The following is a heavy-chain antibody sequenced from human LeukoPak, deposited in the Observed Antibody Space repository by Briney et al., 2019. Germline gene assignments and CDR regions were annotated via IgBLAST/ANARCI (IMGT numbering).Heavy chain of an antibody. J-gene: IGHJ3*02. Sequence: HPGGSLRLSCAASGFTFSSYGMHWVRQAPGKGLEWVAVIWYDGSNKYYADSVKGRFTISRDNSKNTPYLQMNSLRAEDTAVYYCASLKDSSGLADIWGQGTMVTVSS. CDR3: ASLKDSSGLADI. CDR2: IWYDGSNK. V-gene: IGHV3-33*01. D-gene: IGHD3-22*01. CDR1: GFTFSSYG.